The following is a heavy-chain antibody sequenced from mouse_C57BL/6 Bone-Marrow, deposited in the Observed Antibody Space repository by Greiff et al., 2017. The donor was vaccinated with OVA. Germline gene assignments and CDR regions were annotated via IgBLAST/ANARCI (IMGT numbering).Heavy chain of an antibody. Sequence: VQLQQPGAELVRPGASVKLSCTASGFNIKDDYMHWVKERPEQGLEWIGWIDPENGDTEYASKFQGKATITADTSSKTVYLQLSSLTSEDTAVYYSTTYRYWGQGTTLTVSS. V-gene: IGHV14-4*01. CDR2: IDPENGDT. J-gene: IGHJ2*01. CDR3: TTYRY. CDR1: GFNIKDDY.